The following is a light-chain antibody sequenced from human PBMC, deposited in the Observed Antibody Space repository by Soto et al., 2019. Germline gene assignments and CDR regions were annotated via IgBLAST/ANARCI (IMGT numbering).Light chain of an antibody. J-gene: IGKJ4*01. CDR2: DAS. CDR1: QDISNY. Sequence: ACVIVKNKITCQASQDISNYLNWYQQKPGKAPKLLIYDASNLETGVPSRFSGSCSGPEITYTISLRSPQASGTAHRNPYANPPLTLSAGTKVDIK. V-gene: IGKV1-33*01. CDR3: NPYANPPLT.